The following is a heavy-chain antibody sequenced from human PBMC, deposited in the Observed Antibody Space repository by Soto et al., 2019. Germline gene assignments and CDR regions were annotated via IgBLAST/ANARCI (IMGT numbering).Heavy chain of an antibody. CDR3: ARGIGGTSLDY. CDR2: IYYSGST. V-gene: IGHV4-31*11. D-gene: IGHD1-1*01. CDR1: GGSISSGGYS. J-gene: IGHJ4*02. Sequence: SETLSLTCAVSGGSISSGGYSWTWIRQPPGKGLEWIGYIYYSGSTFYNPSLKSRVTISLDTSKSQFSLKLTSVTAADTAVYYCARGIGGTSLDYWGQGTQVTVS.